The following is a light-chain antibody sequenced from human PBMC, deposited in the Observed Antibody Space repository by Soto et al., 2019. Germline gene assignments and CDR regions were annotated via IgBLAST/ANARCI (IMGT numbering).Light chain of an antibody. CDR2: DVS. Sequence: QSALIQPRSVSGSPGQSVTISCTGTSSDVGGYNYVSWYQQHPGKAPKLMIYDVSKRPSGVPDRFSGSKSGNTASLTISGLQAEDEADYYCCSYAGSYTWVFGGGTQLTVL. CDR1: SSDVGGYNY. CDR3: CSYAGSYTWV. V-gene: IGLV2-11*01. J-gene: IGLJ3*02.